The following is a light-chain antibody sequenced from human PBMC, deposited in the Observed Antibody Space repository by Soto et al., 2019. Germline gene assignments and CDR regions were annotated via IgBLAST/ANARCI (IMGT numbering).Light chain of an antibody. V-gene: IGKV3-11*01. CDR1: QSVSSY. J-gene: IGKJ4*01. Sequence: EIVLTQSPATLSLSPGERATLSCRASQSVSSYLAWYQHKPGQAPRLLIYDASNRATGIPARFSGSGSGTDFTLTISNLEPEDFAIYYCQQRINWPLTFGGGTKVEIK. CDR2: DAS. CDR3: QQRINWPLT.